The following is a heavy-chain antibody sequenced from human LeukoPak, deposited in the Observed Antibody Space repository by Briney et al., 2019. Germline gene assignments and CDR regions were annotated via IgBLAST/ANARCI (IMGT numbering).Heavy chain of an antibody. CDR2: VSGSGGST. J-gene: IGHJ4*02. V-gene: IGHV3-23*01. CDR1: GFTFSSYS. Sequence: GGSLRLSCAASGFTFSSYSMTWVRQAPGKGLEWVSAVSGSGGSTYYADSVKGRFTISRDNSKNTLYLQMNSLRAGDTAVYYCARGLYYFDYWGQGTLVTVSS. CDR3: ARGLYYFDY. D-gene: IGHD2-2*01.